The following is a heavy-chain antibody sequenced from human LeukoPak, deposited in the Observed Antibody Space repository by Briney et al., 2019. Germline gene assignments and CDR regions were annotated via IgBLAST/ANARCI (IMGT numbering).Heavy chain of an antibody. Sequence: GGSLRLPCAASGFIFSSYAMMWVRQAPGKGLEWVSTISGSGGSTYYADSVKGRFTISRDNSKNTLYLQMNSLRAEDTAVYYCAKAHLKAAAIAVAGRPFDYWGQGTLVTVSS. CDR3: AKAHLKAAAIAVAGRPFDY. CDR1: GFIFSSYA. D-gene: IGHD6-19*01. V-gene: IGHV3-23*01. CDR2: ISGSGGST. J-gene: IGHJ4*02.